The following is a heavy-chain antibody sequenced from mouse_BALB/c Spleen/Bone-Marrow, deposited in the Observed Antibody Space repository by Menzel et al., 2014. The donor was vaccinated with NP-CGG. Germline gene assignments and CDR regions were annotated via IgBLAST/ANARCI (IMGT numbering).Heavy chain of an antibody. CDR2: IDPANGNT. CDR1: GFNIKDTY. D-gene: IGHD4-1*01. J-gene: IGHJ4*01. V-gene: IGHV14-3*02. Sequence: EVKLVESGAELVKPGASVKLSCTASGFNIKDTYMHWVKQRPEQGLEWIGRIDPANGNTKYDPKFQGKATITADTSSNTAYLQLSILTSADTAVYYSARWEYYAMDYWGQGTSVTVSS. CDR3: ARWEYYAMDY.